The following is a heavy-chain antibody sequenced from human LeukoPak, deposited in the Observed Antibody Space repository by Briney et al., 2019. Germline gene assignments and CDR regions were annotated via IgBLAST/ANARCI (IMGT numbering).Heavy chain of an antibody. CDR2: IYSGGST. CDR1: EFTFSSNY. J-gene: IGHJ3*02. D-gene: IGHD1-26*01. CDR3: ARDWGELREDAFDI. V-gene: IGHV3-66*01. Sequence: DPGGSLRLSCAASEFTFSSNYMSWVRQAPGKGLEWVSVIYSGGSTYYADSVKGRFTISRDNSKNTLYLQMNSLRAEDTAVYYCARDWGELREDAFDIWGQGTMVTVSS.